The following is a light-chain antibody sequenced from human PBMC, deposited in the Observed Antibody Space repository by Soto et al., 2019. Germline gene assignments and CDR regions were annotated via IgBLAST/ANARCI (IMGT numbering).Light chain of an antibody. CDR2: INSDGSH. V-gene: IGLV4-69*01. Sequence: QLVLTHSPSASASLGASVKLTCTLSSGHSTYTIAWHQQQPEKGPRYLMNINSDGSHTKGDGIPDRFSGSSSGAERYLTISSLQSEDEADYYCQTWGTGYAVFGGGTQLTVL. CDR3: QTWGTGYAV. J-gene: IGLJ7*01. CDR1: SGHSTYT.